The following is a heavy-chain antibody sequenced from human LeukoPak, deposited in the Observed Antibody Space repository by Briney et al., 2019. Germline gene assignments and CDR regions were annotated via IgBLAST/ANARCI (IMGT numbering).Heavy chain of an antibody. Sequence: GGSLRLSCAASGFTFSSYSMNWVRQAPGKGLEWVLSISSTSSFIYYADSVKGRFTISRDNAKNSLYLQMNSLRAEDTAVYYCARGSPTYDSSGYYDHFDYWGQGTLVTVSS. CDR3: ARGSPTYDSSGYYDHFDY. D-gene: IGHD3-22*01. CDR2: ISSTSSFI. V-gene: IGHV3-21*01. J-gene: IGHJ4*02. CDR1: GFTFSSYS.